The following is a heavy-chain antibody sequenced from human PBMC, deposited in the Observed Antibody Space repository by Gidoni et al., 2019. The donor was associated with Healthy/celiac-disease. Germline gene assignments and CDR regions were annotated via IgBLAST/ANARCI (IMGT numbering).Heavy chain of an antibody. Sequence: EWVAVISYDGSNKYYADSVKGRFTISRDNSKNTLYLQMNSLRAEDTAVYYCARDPLGYCSSTSCFPLYYYGMDVWGQGTTVTVSS. D-gene: IGHD2-2*01. J-gene: IGHJ6*02. CDR3: ARDPLGYCSSTSCFPLYYYGMDV. CDR2: ISYDGSNK. V-gene: IGHV3-30*04.